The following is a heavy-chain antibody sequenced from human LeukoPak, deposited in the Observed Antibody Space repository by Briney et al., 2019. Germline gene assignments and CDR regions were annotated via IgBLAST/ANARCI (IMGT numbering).Heavy chain of an antibody. Sequence: PGGSLRLSCAASGFTFSNSWVHWVRQAPGKALVWVSRINSDGSITNYADSVKGRFTVSRDNAKSTLYLQVNSLRTEDTATYYCARGGSYYLDYWGQGTLVTVSS. CDR2: INSDGSIT. V-gene: IGHV3-74*01. D-gene: IGHD3-10*01. CDR1: GFTFSNSW. CDR3: ARGGSYYLDY. J-gene: IGHJ4*02.